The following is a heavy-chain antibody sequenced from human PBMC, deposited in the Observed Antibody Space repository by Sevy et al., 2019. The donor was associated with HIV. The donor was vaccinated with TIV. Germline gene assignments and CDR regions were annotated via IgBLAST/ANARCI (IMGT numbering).Heavy chain of an antibody. CDR3: ARHYGGSWAVAGAFDI. Sequence: GESLKISCKGSGYSFTSYWIGWVRQMPGKGLEWMGIIYPGDSDTRNSPSFQGQVTISADKSISTAYLQWSSLKASDTAMYYCARHYGGSWAVAGAFDIWGQGTMVTVSS. V-gene: IGHV5-51*01. CDR1: GYSFTSYW. J-gene: IGHJ3*02. D-gene: IGHD4-17*01. CDR2: IYPGDSDT.